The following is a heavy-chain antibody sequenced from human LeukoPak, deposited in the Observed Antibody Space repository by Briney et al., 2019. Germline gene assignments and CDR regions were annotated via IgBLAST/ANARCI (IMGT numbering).Heavy chain of an antibody. CDR2: INYSGST. CDR3: ASAGARDFEPQWFDP. CDR1: GGSFSGYY. V-gene: IGHV4-34*01. J-gene: IGHJ5*02. D-gene: IGHD3-9*01. Sequence: SETLSLTCAVYGGSFSGYYWSWIRQPPGKGLEWIGEINYSGSTKYNPSLKSRVTISVDTSKNQFSLKLSSVTAADTAVYYCASAGARDFEPQWFDPWGQGTLVTVSS.